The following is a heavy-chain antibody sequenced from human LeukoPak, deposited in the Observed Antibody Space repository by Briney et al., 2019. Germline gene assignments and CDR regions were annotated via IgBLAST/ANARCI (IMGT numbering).Heavy chain of an antibody. J-gene: IGHJ5*01. CDR1: GGTFSSYA. V-gene: IGHV1-69*05. CDR3: ATELRGYSFGYDS. CDR2: ITVMSGTA. Sequence: SVKVPCKASGGTFSSYAIAWVRQAPGQGLEWMGRITVMSGTANYAQKFQDRVTITTDESTRTSYMEVSSLRSEDTAVYFCATELRGYSFGYDSWGQGTLVTVSS. D-gene: IGHD5-12*01.